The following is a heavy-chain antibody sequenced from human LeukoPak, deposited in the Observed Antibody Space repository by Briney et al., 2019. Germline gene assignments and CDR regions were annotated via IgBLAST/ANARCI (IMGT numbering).Heavy chain of an antibody. D-gene: IGHD3-10*01. J-gene: IGHJ5*02. Sequence: EASVKVSCKASGYTFTSYGISWVRQAPGQGLEWMGWISAYNGNTNYAQKPQGRVTMTTDTSTSTAYMELRSLRSDDTAVYYCARIIAMVRGVKGNWFDPWGQGTLVTVSS. CDR1: GYTFTSYG. CDR2: ISAYNGNT. V-gene: IGHV1-18*01. CDR3: ARIIAMVRGVKGNWFDP.